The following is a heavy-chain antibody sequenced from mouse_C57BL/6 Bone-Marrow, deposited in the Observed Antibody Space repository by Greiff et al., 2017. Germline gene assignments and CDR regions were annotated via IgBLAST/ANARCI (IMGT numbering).Heavy chain of an antibody. V-gene: IGHV1-55*01. CDR1: GYTFTSYW. Sequence: VQLQQPGAELVKPGASVKMSCKASGYTFTSYWITWVKQRPGQGLEWIGDIYPGSGSTNYNEKFKSKATLTVDTSSSTAYMQLSSLTSEDSAVYYGARYYYGSSAWFAYWGQGTLVTVSA. D-gene: IGHD1-1*01. J-gene: IGHJ3*01. CDR2: IYPGSGST. CDR3: ARYYYGSSAWFAY.